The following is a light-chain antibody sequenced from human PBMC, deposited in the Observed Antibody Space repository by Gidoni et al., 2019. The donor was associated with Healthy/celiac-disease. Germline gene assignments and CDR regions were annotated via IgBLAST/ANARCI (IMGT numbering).Light chain of an antibody. J-gene: IGKJ3*01. Sequence: DIQMTQSPSSLSASVGDRVTITCQASQDISNYLNWYQHKSGKAPKLLIYDASNLETGVPSRFSGSGSGTDFTFTISSLQPEDIATYYYQQYDNLPFTFGPGTKVESK. CDR1: QDISNY. V-gene: IGKV1-33*01. CDR2: DAS. CDR3: QQYDNLPFT.